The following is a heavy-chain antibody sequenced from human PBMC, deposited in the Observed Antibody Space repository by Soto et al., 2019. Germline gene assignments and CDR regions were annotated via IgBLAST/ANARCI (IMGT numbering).Heavy chain of an antibody. V-gene: IGHV1-3*01. J-gene: IGHJ4*02. CDR1: RYSFTSYA. CDR3: AREALHSYGLDY. Sequence: GASVKVSCKASRYSFTSYAIHWVRQAPGQSLEWMGWIDAGNGNTKYSQKFQGRVTMTRDTSTSTVYMELSSLRSEDTAVYYCAREALHSYGLDYWGQGTLVTVSS. CDR2: IDAGNGNT. D-gene: IGHD5-18*01.